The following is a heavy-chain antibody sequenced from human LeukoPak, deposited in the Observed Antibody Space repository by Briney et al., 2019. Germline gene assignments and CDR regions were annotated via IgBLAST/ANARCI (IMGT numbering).Heavy chain of an antibody. Sequence: SETLSLTCTVSGGSISSYYWSWIRQPPGKGLEWIGYIYYSGSTNYNPSLKSRVTISVDTSKNQFSLKLSSVTAADTAVYYCASLRPPYGDSEIDYWGQGTLVTVSS. CDR2: IYYSGST. D-gene: IGHD4-17*01. CDR1: GGSISSYY. CDR3: ASLRPPYGDSEIDY. V-gene: IGHV4-59*08. J-gene: IGHJ4*02.